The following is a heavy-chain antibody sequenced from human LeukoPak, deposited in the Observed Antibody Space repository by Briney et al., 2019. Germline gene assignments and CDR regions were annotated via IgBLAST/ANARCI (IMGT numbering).Heavy chain of an antibody. V-gene: IGHV4-39*07. J-gene: IGHJ4*02. D-gene: IGHD2-2*01. CDR1: GDSINSRSYY. CDR2: IYHSGST. Sequence: SETLSLTCAVSGDSINSRSYYWAWIRQPPGKGLEWIGSIYHSGSTYYNPSLKSRVTISVDTSKNQFSLKLSSVTAADTAVYYCVRGTPQYRSSTSCYAEDYWGQGALVTVSS. CDR3: VRGTPQYRSSTSCYAEDY.